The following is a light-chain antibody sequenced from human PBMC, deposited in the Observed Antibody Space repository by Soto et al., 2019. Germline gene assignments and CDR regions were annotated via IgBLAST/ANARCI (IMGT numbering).Light chain of an antibody. J-gene: IGKJ2*01. CDR1: QSINSY. V-gene: IGKV1-39*01. Sequence: DIQMTHSPSSLSASVGDRVTITCRAGQSINSYLNWYQHKSGKAPKVLIYAASSLQSGVPSRFSGSGSGTDSTLTISSLQPEDFATYYCQQSYSTPYTFGQGTKVDIK. CDR2: AAS. CDR3: QQSYSTPYT.